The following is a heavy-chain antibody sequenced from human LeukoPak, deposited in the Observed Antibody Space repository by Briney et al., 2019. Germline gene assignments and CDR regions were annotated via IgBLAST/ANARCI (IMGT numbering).Heavy chain of an antibody. V-gene: IGHV3-7*01. CDR3: ARSSITMVRGVIKSTTSWYHYYNMDV. CDR2: IKQDGSEK. Sequence: GGSLRLSCAASGFTFSSYSMSWVRQAPGKGLEWVANIKQDGSEKNYVGSVKGRFTIARDNAKNSLYLQMNSLRAEDTVVYYCARSSITMVRGVIKSTTSWYHYYNMDVWGKGTTVTVSS. CDR1: GFTFSSYS. J-gene: IGHJ6*03. D-gene: IGHD3-10*01.